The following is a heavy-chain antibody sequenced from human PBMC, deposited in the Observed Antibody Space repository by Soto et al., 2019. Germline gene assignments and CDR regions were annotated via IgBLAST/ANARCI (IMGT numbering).Heavy chain of an antibody. CDR1: GFTFSSYS. Sequence: GGSLRLSCAASGFTFSSYSMNWVRQAPGKGLEWVSSISSSSSYICYADSVKGRFTISRDNAKNSLYLQMNSLRAEDTAVYYCAREAADSSGYYYVGWFDPWSQGTLVTVSS. J-gene: IGHJ5*02. CDR3: AREAADSSGYYYVGWFDP. V-gene: IGHV3-21*01. D-gene: IGHD3-22*01. CDR2: ISSSSSYI.